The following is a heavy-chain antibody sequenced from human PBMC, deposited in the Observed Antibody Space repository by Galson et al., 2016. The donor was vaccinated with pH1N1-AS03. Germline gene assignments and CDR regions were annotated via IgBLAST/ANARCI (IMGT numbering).Heavy chain of an antibody. CDR2: LTTSTGDP. Sequence: SVKVFCKASGYTFTSHRIIWVRQAPGQGLECMGWLTTSTGDPTYAQGFTGRFAFSLDTSVSTAYLQIDSLKADDTAVYYCARGHMSLSGFWDSWGQGTLVTVSS. CDR1: GYTFTSHR. J-gene: IGHJ4*02. D-gene: IGHD3-9*01. V-gene: IGHV7-4-1*01. CDR3: ARGHMSLSGFWDS.